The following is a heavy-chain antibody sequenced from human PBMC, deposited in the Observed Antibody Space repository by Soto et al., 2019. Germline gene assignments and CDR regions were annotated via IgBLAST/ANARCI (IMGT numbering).Heavy chain of an antibody. CDR3: ARDGQGSYGYGYYYYGMDV. Sequence: GGSLRLSCAAPGFTFSSYGMHWVRQAPGKGLEWVAVIWYDGSNKYYADSVKGRFTISRDNSKNTLYLQMNSLRAEDTAVYYCARDGQGSYGYGYYYYGMDVWGQGTTVTVSS. CDR1: GFTFSSYG. D-gene: IGHD5-18*01. CDR2: IWYDGSNK. J-gene: IGHJ6*02. V-gene: IGHV3-33*01.